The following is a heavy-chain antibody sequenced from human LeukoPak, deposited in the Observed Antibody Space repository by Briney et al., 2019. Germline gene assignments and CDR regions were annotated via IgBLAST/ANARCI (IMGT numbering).Heavy chain of an antibody. CDR3: AKGYSSSYHSTWGY. J-gene: IGHJ4*02. CDR2: ISDST. CDR1: GFTASSYA. D-gene: IGHD3-22*01. Sequence: GGSLTLACAPSGFTASSYAMSWDRQAPGKGLEWVSAISDSTYYADSVKGRFTISRDNSKNTLYLQMNSLRAEDTAVYYCAKGYSSSYHSTWGYLRRRSMVTVSS. V-gene: IGHV3-23*01.